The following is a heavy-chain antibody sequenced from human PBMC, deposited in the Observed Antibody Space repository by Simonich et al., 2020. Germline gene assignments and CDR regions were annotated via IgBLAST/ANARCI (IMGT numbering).Heavy chain of an antibody. CDR1: GYTFTSYG. J-gene: IGHJ4*02. CDR3: ARASRGTWWYYYFDY. Sequence: QVQLVQSGAEVKKPGASVKVSCKASGYTFTSYGFSWVRQAPGQGLEWMGWISAYNGNTNNAQKLQGRVTMTTDTSTSTAYMELRSLRSDDTAVYYCARASRGTWWYYYFDYWGQGTLVTVSS. D-gene: IGHD2-15*01. V-gene: IGHV1-18*01. CDR2: ISAYNGNT.